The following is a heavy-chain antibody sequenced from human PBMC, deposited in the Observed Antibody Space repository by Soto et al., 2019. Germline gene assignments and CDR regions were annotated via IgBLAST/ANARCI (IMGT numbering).Heavy chain of an antibody. J-gene: IGHJ4*02. CDR2: IYYSGST. D-gene: IGHD6-13*01. V-gene: IGHV4-59*01. Sequence: SETLSLTCTVSGGSISSYYWSWIRQPPGKGLEWIGYIYYSGSTNYNPSLKSRVTISVDTSKNQFSLKLSSVTAADTAVYYCARGLAAAKPYYFDYWGQGTLVTLSS. CDR3: ARGLAAAKPYYFDY. CDR1: GGSISSYY.